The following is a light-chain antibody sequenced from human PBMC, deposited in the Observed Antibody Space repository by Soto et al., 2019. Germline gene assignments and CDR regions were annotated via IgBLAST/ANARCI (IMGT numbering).Light chain of an antibody. V-gene: IGKV3-15*01. J-gene: IGKJ2*01. Sequence: EIVLTQSPATPSVSPGERATLSCRPSQSISINLAWYQQKLGQAPRLLIYGASTRATDIPARFSGSGSGTEFTLTISSLQSEDYAIYYCHQYDSWPPYTFGQGTKVDIK. CDR2: GAS. CDR1: QSISIN. CDR3: HQYDSWPPYT.